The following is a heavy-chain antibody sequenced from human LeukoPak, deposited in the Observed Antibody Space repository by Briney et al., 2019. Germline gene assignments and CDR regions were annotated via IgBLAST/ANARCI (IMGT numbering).Heavy chain of an antibody. CDR3: ARVGERYSSSWYYFDY. J-gene: IGHJ4*02. D-gene: IGHD6-13*01. CDR2: IIPILGIA. V-gene: IGHV1-69*04. CDR1: GGTFSSYA. Sequence: GASVKVSCKASGGTFSSYAISWVRQAPGQGLEWMGRIIPILGIANYAQKFQGRVTITADKSTSTAYMELSSLRSEDTAVYYRARVGERYSSSWYYFDYWGQGTLVTVSS.